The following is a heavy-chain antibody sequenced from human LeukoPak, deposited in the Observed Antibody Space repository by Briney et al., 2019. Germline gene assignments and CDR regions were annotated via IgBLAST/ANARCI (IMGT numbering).Heavy chain of an antibody. J-gene: IGHJ4*02. CDR3: ARSAVGVVTAAGIKEKRTIYLRARSKTFDY. CDR2: IYTSGST. V-gene: IGHV4-4*07. D-gene: IGHD2-21*02. Sequence: PETLSLTCTVSGGSISSYYWSWIRQPAGKGLEWIGRIYTSGSTNYNPSLKSRVTISVDTSKNQFSLKLSSVTAADTAVYYCARSAVGVVTAAGIKEKRTIYLRARSKTFDYWGQGTLVTVSS. CDR1: GGSISSYY.